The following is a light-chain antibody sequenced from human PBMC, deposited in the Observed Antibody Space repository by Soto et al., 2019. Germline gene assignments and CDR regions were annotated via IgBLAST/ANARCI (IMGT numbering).Light chain of an antibody. CDR2: GAS. CDR3: QQYNNWHTWT. Sequence: EIVMTQSPATLSVSPGERATLSCRASQSVSSNLAWYQQKPGQAPRLLIYGASTRATGIPARFSGSGSGTKFTLTISSVQSEDFAVYYCQQYNNWHTWTCGQGTKVEIK. J-gene: IGKJ1*01. V-gene: IGKV3-15*01. CDR1: QSVSSN.